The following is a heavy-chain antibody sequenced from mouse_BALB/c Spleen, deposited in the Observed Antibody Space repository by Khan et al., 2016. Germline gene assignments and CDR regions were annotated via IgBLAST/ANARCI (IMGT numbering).Heavy chain of an antibody. V-gene: IGHV3-2*02. CDR2: ISYSGST. Sequence: EVKLLESGPGLVKPSQSLSLTCTVTGYSITSDYAWNWIRQFPGNKLEWMGYISYSGSTSYNPSLKSRISITRATTKNQFFLQLNSVTTEDTATYYCARDYYGRSYFDYWGQGTTLTVSS. CDR1: GYSITSDYA. J-gene: IGHJ2*01. D-gene: IGHD1-1*01. CDR3: ARDYYGRSYFDY.